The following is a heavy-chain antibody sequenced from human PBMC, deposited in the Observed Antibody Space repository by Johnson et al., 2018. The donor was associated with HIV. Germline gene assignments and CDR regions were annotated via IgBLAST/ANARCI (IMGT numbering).Heavy chain of an antibody. Sequence: VHLVESGGGLVQPGGSLRLSCAASGFTFSCYDVHWVRQATGKGLEWVSPIGTAGDTYYPCSVKGRFTISRDNSKNTLYLQMNSLRAEDTAVYYCAKSGFSGSYQGAYDIWGQGTLVTVSS. CDR2: IGTAGDT. D-gene: IGHD1-26*01. J-gene: IGHJ3*02. CDR1: GFTFSCYD. CDR3: AKSGFSGSYQGAYDI. V-gene: IGHV3-13*01.